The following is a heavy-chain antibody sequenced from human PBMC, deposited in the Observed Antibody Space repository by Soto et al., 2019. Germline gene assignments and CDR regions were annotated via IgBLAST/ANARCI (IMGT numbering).Heavy chain of an antibody. J-gene: IGHJ4*02. CDR1: GASISGSCYY. V-gene: IGHV4-39*01. D-gene: IGHD1-20*01. CDR2: VFYTGFT. Sequence: SETLSLTCAVSGASISGSCYYWAWLRQSPGKGPEWIGRVFYTGFTSYNPSLESRVSVSVDTSKSQFSLELSAVSSAETAVYYSATSQKGYHWNYFDHWGQGALVTVSS. CDR3: ATSQKGYHWNYFDH.